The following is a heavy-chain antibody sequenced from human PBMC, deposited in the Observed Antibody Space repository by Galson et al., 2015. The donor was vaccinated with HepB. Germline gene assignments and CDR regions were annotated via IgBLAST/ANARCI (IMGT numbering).Heavy chain of an antibody. CDR1: GFTFGTYT. D-gene: IGHD2-15*01. CDR2: IGTGSRYI. J-gene: IGHJ6*02. CDR3: ARRADCSGGSCYGMDV. V-gene: IGHV3-48*02. Sequence: SLRLSCAASGFTFGTYTMNWVRQAPGKGLEWVSNIGTGSRYIYYADSVKGRFTISRDNAKNLLYSQLNNLRDEDTAVYYCARRADCSGGSCYGMDVWGQGTTVTVSS.